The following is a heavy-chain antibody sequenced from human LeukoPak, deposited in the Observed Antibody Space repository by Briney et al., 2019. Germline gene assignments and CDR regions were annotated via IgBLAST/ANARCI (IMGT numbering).Heavy chain of an antibody. J-gene: IGHJ5*02. Sequence: PSETLSLTCAVYGGSFSGYYWSWIRQPPGKGLEWIGEINHSGSTNYNPSLKSRVTISVDTSKNQFSLKLSSVTAADTAVYYCAREDYSEGWFDPWGQGTLVTVSS. CDR2: INHSGST. CDR3: AREDYSEGWFDP. CDR1: GGSFSGYY. V-gene: IGHV4-34*01. D-gene: IGHD2-21*01.